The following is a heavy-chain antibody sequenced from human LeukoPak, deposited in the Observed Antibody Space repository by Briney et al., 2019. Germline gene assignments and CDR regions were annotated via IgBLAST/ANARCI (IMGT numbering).Heavy chain of an antibody. CDR3: ARDSDIVVVPAAPFDY. CDR2: INTNTGNP. J-gene: IGHJ4*02. D-gene: IGHD2-2*01. Sequence: ASVKVSCKASGYTFTSYAMNWVRQAPGQGLEWMGWINTNTGNPTYAQGFTGRFVFSLDTSVSTAYLQISSLKAEDTAVYYCARDSDIVVVPAAPFDYWGQGTLVTVSS. CDR1: GYTFTSYA. V-gene: IGHV7-4-1*02.